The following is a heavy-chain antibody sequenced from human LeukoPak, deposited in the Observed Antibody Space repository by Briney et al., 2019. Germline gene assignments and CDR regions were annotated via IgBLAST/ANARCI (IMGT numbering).Heavy chain of an antibody. CDR2: MNPNSGNT. D-gene: IGHD5-18*01. J-gene: IGHJ4*02. CDR1: GYTFTSYD. CDR3: ARGDTAVVYFDY. V-gene: IGHV1-8*01. Sequence: ASVKVSCKASGYTFTSYDINWVRQATGQGLEWMGWMNPNSGNTGYAQKFQGRVTMTRNTSISTAYMELSSLRSEDTAVYYCARGDTAVVYFDYWGQGTLVTVSS.